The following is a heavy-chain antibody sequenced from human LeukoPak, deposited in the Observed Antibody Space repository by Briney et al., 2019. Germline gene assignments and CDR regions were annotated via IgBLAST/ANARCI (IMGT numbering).Heavy chain of an antibody. V-gene: IGHV5-51*01. J-gene: IGHJ4*02. CDR1: GYSFTSYW. CDR2: IYPGDSDT. CDR3: ARRRCYDSSGYPPATYFDY. D-gene: IGHD3-22*01. Sequence: GESLKISCKGSGYSFTSYWIGWVRQMPGKGLEWMGIIYPGDSDTRYSPSFQGQVTISADKSISTAYLQWSSLKASDTAMYYCARRRCYDSSGYPPATYFDYWGQGTLVTVSS.